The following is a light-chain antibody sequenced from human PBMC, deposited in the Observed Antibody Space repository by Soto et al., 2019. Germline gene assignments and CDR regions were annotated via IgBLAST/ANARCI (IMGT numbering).Light chain of an antibody. V-gene: IGKV1-5*01. CDR2: DAS. Sequence: DIQLTQSPSTLSASVGARVPITCRASQTISNWLAWYQQRPGKAPQLLISDASRLESGVPSRFSGSGSGTEFTLTISSLQPDDSATYYCQQYKSYSPRTFGQGTKVDIK. CDR1: QTISNW. J-gene: IGKJ1*01. CDR3: QQYKSYSPRT.